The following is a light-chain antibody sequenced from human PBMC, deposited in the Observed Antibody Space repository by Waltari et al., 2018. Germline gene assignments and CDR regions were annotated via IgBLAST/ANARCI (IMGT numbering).Light chain of an antibody. CDR3: CSYAGNYKFV. Sequence: QSVLTQPRSVSGSPGQSATISCTGTNSEVGSDDSVSWYQQNAGKAPKLVIYDAVRRPSGVPYRFSGSKYGATASLTISGLQAEDEADYYCCSYAGNYKFVFGGGTKVTVL. CDR1: NSEVGSDDS. V-gene: IGLV2-11*01. CDR2: DAV. J-gene: IGLJ2*01.